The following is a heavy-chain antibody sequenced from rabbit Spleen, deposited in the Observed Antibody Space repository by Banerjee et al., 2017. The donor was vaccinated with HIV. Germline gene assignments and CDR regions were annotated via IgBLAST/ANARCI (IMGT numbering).Heavy chain of an antibody. Sequence: LEESGGGLVKPGGTLTLTCTVSGFSFSSNWICWVRQDPGKGLEWLACIDTNDGDTDYAICPKGRFTISKTSSTTVTLQMTSLTAADTATYFCARNYVNAFDPWGPGTLVTVS. CDR3: ARNYVNAFDP. D-gene: IGHD1-1*01. V-gene: IGHV1S45*01. J-gene: IGHJ2*01. CDR2: IDTNDGDT. CDR1: GFSFSSNW.